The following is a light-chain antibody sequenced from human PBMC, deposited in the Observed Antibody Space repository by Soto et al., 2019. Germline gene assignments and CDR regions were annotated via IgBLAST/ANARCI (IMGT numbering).Light chain of an antibody. CDR3: SSYVGTNSYV. J-gene: IGLJ1*01. CDR2: EVY. CDR1: SSDVGGYNY. V-gene: IGLV2-8*01. Sequence: QSALTQPPSASGSPGQSVTISCTGTSSDVGGYNYFSWYQQHPGKAPKLIIYEVYKRPSGVPDRFSGSKSGNTAALTVSGIQSEDEADYYCSSYVGTNSYVFGPGTKVTVL.